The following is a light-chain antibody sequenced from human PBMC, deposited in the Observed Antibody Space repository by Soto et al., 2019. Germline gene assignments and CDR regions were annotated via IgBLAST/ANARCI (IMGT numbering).Light chain of an antibody. Sequence: QSVLTQPRSVSGSPGQSVTISCTGTSSDVGGYNYVSWYQQHPGKAPKLMIYDVSKRPSGVPDRFSGSKSGNTASLTISGLQAVDEADYYCCSYAGRPYVFGTGTKVTVL. J-gene: IGLJ1*01. CDR3: CSYAGRPYV. CDR1: SSDVGGYNY. V-gene: IGLV2-11*01. CDR2: DVS.